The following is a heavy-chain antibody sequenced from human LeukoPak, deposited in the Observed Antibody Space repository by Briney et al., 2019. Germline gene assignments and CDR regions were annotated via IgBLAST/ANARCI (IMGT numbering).Heavy chain of an antibody. CDR2: INPNSGGT. V-gene: IGHV1-2*02. CDR3: ARDFDSGGYIDAFDI. CDR1: GYTFTGYY. D-gene: IGHD3-16*01. J-gene: IGHJ3*02. Sequence: GASVKVSCKASGYTFTGYYMHWVRQAPGQGLEWMGWINPNSGGTNYAQKFQGRVTLTRDTSISTAYMELSRLRSDDTAVYYCARDFDSGGYIDAFDIWGQGTMVTVSS.